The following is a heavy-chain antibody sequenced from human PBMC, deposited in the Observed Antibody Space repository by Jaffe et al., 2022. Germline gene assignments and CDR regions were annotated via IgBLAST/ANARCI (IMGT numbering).Heavy chain of an antibody. CDR1: EYNLMSYW. CDR2: IYPGDSDA. Sequence: EVELVQSGVEVKKPGESLRISCQYSEYNLMSYWIGWVRQMPGKGLEWMGIIYPGDSDARYSPSFQGQVTISVDKSISTAYLQWSTLKASDTAKYYCVKSMVSLGVVDFWGQGTLVIVSS. J-gene: IGHJ4*02. CDR3: VKSMVSLGVVDF. D-gene: IGHD3-16*01. V-gene: IGHV5-51*03.